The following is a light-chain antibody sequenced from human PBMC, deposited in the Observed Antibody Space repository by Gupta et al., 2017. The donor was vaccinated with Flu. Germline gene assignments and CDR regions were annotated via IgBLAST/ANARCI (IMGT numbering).Light chain of an antibody. CDR3: KQYNLWPWT. J-gene: IGKJ1*01. CDR1: QRVNSN. CDR2: GAS. Sequence: VESGTLYCRVSQRVNSNLGWYQQKPGQAPRLLIYGASTRATGIPDRFSGSGSGTDFTLTISSLQSEDFAVYFCKQYNLWPWTFGQGTTVEIK. V-gene: IGKV3-15*01.